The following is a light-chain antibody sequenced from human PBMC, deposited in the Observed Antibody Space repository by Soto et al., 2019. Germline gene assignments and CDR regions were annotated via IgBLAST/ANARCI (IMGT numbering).Light chain of an antibody. CDR1: QSISAW. CDR3: QQYNDDSWT. V-gene: IGKV1-5*03. J-gene: IGKJ1*01. CDR2: KAS. Sequence: DIQMTQSPSTLSASVGDRVSINCRASQSISAWLAWYQQRPGKAPRLLIYKASTLEIGVPSRFSGSGSGTEFTLTISSLQPDDVAIYYCQQYNDDSWTFGQGTKVDLK.